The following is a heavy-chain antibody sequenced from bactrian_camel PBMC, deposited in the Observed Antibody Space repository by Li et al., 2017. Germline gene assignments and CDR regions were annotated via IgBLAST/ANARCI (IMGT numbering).Heavy chain of an antibody. CDR2: VDTYGNT. CDR1: GYADKRFC. CDR3: LVGFDY. J-gene: IGHJ4*01. D-gene: IGHD5*01. Sequence: QVQLVESGGGQVEAGGSLRLSCAASGYADKRFCIGWVRQAPGKEREAVATVDTYGNTDYADSVKGRFTISRDNAKNTLYLQLNGLTTDDTGMYFCLVGFDYWGRGTQVTVS. V-gene: IGHV3-2*01.